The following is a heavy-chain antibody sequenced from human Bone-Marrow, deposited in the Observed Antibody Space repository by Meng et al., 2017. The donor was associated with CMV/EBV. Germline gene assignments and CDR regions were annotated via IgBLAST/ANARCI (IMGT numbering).Heavy chain of an antibody. CDR1: GGPISSYY. CDR2: IYYSGST. V-gene: IGHV4-59*01. D-gene: IGHD3-22*01. CDR3: ASSPDDSSGYYPPNWFDP. Sequence: SETLSLTCTVSGGPISSYYWSWIRQPPGKGLEWIGYIYYSGSTNYNPSLKSRVTISVDTSKNPFSLKLSSVTAADTAVYYCASSPDDSSGYYPPNWFDPWGQGTLVTVPS. J-gene: IGHJ5*02.